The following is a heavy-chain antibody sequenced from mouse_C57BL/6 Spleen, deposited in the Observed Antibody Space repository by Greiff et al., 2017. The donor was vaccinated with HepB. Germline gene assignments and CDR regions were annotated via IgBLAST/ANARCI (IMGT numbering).Heavy chain of an antibody. Sequence: EVMLVESGGGLVKPGGSLKLSCAASGFTFSSYAMSWVRQTPEKRLEWVATISDGGSYTYYPDNVKGRFTISRDNAKNNLYLQMSHLKSEDTAMYYCARAPLLRYFDYWGQGTTLTVSS. D-gene: IGHD1-1*01. J-gene: IGHJ2*01. CDR1: GFTFSSYA. CDR3: ARAPLLRYFDY. CDR2: ISDGGSYT. V-gene: IGHV5-4*03.